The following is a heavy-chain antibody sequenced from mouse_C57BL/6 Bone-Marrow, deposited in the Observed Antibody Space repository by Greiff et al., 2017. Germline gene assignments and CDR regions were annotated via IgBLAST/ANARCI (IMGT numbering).Heavy chain of an antibody. CDR1: GYTFTDYY. J-gene: IGHJ2*01. Sequence: EVQLQHSGPELVKPGASVKISCKASGYTFTDYYLNWVKQSHGKSLAWIGDINPNNGGTSYNQKFKGKATLTVDKSASAAYMELRSLTSEDSAVYYCGSSGYGGFCDYWGQGTTLTVSS. D-gene: IGHD3-2*02. CDR2: INPNNGGT. CDR3: GSSGYGGFCDY. V-gene: IGHV1-26*01.